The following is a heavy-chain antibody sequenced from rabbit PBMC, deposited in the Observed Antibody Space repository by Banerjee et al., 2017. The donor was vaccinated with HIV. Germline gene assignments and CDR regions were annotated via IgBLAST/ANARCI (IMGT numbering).Heavy chain of an antibody. CDR2: IYAGSSGNT. Sequence: QSLEESGGDLVKPGASLTLTCTASGFTLSSSYAMCWVRQAPGKGLEWIGCIYAGSSGNTYYASWAKGRFTISKTSSTTVTLQMTSLTAADTATYFCARDYLDNNYWGFYFNLWGPGTLVTVS. D-gene: IGHD3-1*01. V-gene: IGHV1S40*01. J-gene: IGHJ4*01. CDR1: GFTLSSSYA. CDR3: ARDYLDNNYWGFYFNL.